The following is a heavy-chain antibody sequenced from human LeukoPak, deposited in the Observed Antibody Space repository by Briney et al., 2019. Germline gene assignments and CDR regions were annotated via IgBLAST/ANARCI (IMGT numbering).Heavy chain of an antibody. CDR1: GFTVSSNY. J-gene: IGHJ3*02. CDR2: IYSGGST. Sequence: GGSLRLSCAASGFTVSSNYMSWVRQAPGKGLEWVSVIYSGGSTYYADSVKGRFTISRDNSKNTLYLQMNSLRAEDTAVYYCARGPSEDAFDIWGQGTMVTASS. V-gene: IGHV3-53*01. CDR3: ARGPSEDAFDI.